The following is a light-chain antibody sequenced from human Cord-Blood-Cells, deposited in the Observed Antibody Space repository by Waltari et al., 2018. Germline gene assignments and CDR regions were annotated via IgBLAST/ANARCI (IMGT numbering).Light chain of an antibody. CDR3: QQYNNWLWT. CDR1: QSVSSN. CDR2: GAS. V-gene: IGKV3-15*01. Sequence: EIVMTQSPATLSVSPGERATFSCRASQSVSSNLAWYQQKPGQAPRLLIYGASTRATGIPARFSGSGSGTEFTLTISSLQSEDFAVYYCQQYNNWLWTFGQGTKVEIK. J-gene: IGKJ1*01.